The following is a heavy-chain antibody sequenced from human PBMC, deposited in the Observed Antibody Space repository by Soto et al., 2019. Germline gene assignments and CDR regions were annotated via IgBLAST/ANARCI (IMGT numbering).Heavy chain of an antibody. CDR3: ARRPRAVAGMDNWFDP. D-gene: IGHD6-19*01. CDR1: GGSISSSSITYY. V-gene: IGHV4-39*01. Sequence: SETLSLTCTVSGGSISSSSITYYWGWIRQPPGKGPEWIGGIHSSGSAYYNPSLKSRVTVSIDVSKNEFSLKLSSVTAADTAVYYCARRPRAVAGMDNWFDPWGQGILVTSPQ. J-gene: IGHJ5*02. CDR2: IHSSGSA.